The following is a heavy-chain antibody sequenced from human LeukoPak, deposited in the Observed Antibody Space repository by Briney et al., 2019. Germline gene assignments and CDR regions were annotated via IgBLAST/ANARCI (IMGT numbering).Heavy chain of an antibody. CDR1: GFTFSSIA. CDR2: ISGSGGST. D-gene: IGHD1-14*01. J-gene: IGHJ6*03. CDR3: ARGPPPGEAYYMDV. Sequence: GGSLRTSVAAPGFTFSSIAMGWVRQAPGKGLGWVPAISGSGGSTYYADSVKGRFTISRDNAKNSLYLQMNSLRAEDTAVYYCARGPPPGEAYYMDVWGKGTTVTVSS. V-gene: IGHV3-23*01.